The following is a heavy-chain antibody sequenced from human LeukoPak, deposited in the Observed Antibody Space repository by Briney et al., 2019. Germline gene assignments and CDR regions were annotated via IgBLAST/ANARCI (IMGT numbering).Heavy chain of an antibody. CDR2: IYYSGST. D-gene: IGHD1-26*01. Sequence: SETLSLTCTVSGGSISSYYWSWIRQPPGKGLEWIGYIYYSGSTNYNPSLKSRVTMSVDTSKNQFSLKLSSVTAADTAVYYCARTPGRGDWFDPWGQGTLVTVSS. J-gene: IGHJ5*02. V-gene: IGHV4-59*12. CDR1: GGSISSYY. CDR3: ARTPGRGDWFDP.